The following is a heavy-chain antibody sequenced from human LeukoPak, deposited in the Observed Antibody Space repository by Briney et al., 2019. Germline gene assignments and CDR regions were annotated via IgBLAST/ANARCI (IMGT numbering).Heavy chain of an antibody. CDR1: GFTFEDYA. CDR2: ISWNSDNI. V-gene: IGHV3-9*03. Sequence: SLRLSCAASGFTFEDYAMHWVRQGPGKGLEWVSGISWNSDNIEYADSVKGRFTISRDNAKKTLYLQMNSLRDEDMGLYYCAKGAVGATVLWYFNLWGRGTLVTVSS. D-gene: IGHD1-26*01. J-gene: IGHJ2*01. CDR3: AKGAVGATVLWYFNL.